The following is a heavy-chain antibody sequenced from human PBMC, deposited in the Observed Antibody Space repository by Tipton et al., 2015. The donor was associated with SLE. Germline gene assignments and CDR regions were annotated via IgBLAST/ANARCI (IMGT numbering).Heavy chain of an antibody. Sequence: SLRLSCTASGFAFGSFSMNWVRQPPGKGLEWVASISGTSPYIYYADSVRGRFTISRDNSKNTLSLQMNSLRAEDTAVYFCAKAGFFSGYYDAFDVWGQGTLVTVSS. V-gene: IGHV3-21*04. CDR2: ISGTSPYI. J-gene: IGHJ3*01. CDR3: AKAGFFSGYYDAFDV. D-gene: IGHD3-3*01. CDR1: GFAFGSFS.